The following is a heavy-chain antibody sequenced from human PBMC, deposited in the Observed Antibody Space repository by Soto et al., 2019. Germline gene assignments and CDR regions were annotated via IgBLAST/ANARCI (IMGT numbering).Heavy chain of an antibody. CDR2: IKQDASEN. D-gene: IGHD2-8*02. V-gene: IGHV3-7*04. CDR3: ARDSGPRGYDAFDI. J-gene: IGHJ3*02. Sequence: EVQVVESGRGLVHPGGSLRLSCAASGFTFSNYWMTWVRQAPGKGLEWVANIKQDASENFYVDSVKGRFTISRDNAKNSLYLQMNSLRVEDTAVYYCARDSGPRGYDAFDIWGQGTMVTVSS. CDR1: GFTFSNYW.